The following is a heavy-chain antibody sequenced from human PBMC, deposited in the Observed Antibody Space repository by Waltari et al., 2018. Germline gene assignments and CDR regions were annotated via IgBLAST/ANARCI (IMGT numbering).Heavy chain of an antibody. CDR2: ITINSDHI. J-gene: IGHJ6*02. D-gene: IGHD3-22*01. CDR3: AREPPYDISGPMDV. Sequence: EVQLLESGGGLVKPGGSLRLSCAASGFSFTSHVMNWVRQPPGKGLEWVSSITINSDHIYYADSVKGRFTISRDNAKNSLYLQMNSLRADDTAVYYCAREPPYDISGPMDVWGQGTTVTVSS. V-gene: IGHV3-21*01. CDR1: GFSFTSHV.